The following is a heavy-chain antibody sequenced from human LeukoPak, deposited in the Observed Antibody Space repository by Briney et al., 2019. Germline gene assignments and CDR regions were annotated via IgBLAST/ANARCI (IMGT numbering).Heavy chain of an antibody. CDR1: GFTFTGYY. J-gene: IGHJ4*02. Sequence: ASVKVSSKASGFTFTGYYMHWVRQAPGQGLEWMGWINPNSGGTNYAQKFQGRVTMTRDTSISTAYMELSRLRSDDTAVYYCARGSPPRRNYDSRGYYSYYFDYWGQGTLVTVSS. V-gene: IGHV1-2*02. D-gene: IGHD3-22*01. CDR3: ARGSPPRRNYDSRGYYSYYFDY. CDR2: INPNSGGT.